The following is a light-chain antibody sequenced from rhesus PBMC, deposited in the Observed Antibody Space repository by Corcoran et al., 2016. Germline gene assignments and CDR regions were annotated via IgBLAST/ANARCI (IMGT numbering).Light chain of an antibody. V-gene: IGKV1-74*01. J-gene: IGKJ1*01. CDR2: KAI. Sequence: DIQMTQSPSSLSASIGDRVTITCRTSENVNNYLNWYQQKPGKAPKLLNNKAITLQSGVPSRFSGSGSGTDYPFTISSLQSEDVATYYCQPNYGTRTFGQGTKVEIK. CDR1: ENVNNY. CDR3: QPNYGTRT.